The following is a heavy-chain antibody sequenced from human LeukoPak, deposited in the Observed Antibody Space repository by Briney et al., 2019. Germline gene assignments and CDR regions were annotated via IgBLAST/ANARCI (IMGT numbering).Heavy chain of an antibody. D-gene: IGHD2-15*01. CDR2: VYYSGST. CDR3: ARGWNRGEYWSGDSCPYDAFDI. CDR1: GGSISSGGYY. Sequence: SQTLSLTCTVSGGSISSGGYYWSWIRQHPGKGLEWIGYVYYSGSTYYNPSLKSRVTISVDTSKNQFYLKLSSVTAAATAVYYCARGWNRGEYWSGDSCPYDAFDIWGQGTMVTVSS. V-gene: IGHV4-31*03. J-gene: IGHJ3*02.